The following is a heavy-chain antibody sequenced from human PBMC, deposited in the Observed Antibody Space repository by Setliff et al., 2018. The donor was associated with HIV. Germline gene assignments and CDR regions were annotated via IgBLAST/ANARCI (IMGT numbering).Heavy chain of an antibody. D-gene: IGHD6-13*01. V-gene: IGHV3-48*03. CDR2: ISSTGYTI. Sequence: GGSLRLSCAASGFTFSSYSMNWVRQAPGKGPEWVSCISSTGYTIYYADSVKGRFTISRDNAKNSLYLQMNSLRVEDTAVYYCARVPSSSWYVTTQRTKEYFHQWGQGTLVTVSS. J-gene: IGHJ1*01. CDR1: GFTFSSYS. CDR3: ARVPSSSWYVTTQRTKEYFHQ.